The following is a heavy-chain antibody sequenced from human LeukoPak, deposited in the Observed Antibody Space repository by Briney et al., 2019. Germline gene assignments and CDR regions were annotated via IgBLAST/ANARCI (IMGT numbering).Heavy chain of an antibody. CDR1: GFPLGDYA. V-gene: IGHV3-49*04. Sequence: GGSLRLSCTVSGFPLGDYAMSWVREAPGKGLEWVGFMRSKAYGGTTEYAASVKRRFTISRDDSKSIAYLQMNSLKTEDTAVYYCTRDSSPGGHDAFDIWGQGTMVTVSS. CDR3: TRDSSPGGHDAFDI. J-gene: IGHJ3*02. CDR2: MRSKAYGGTT. D-gene: IGHD6-13*01.